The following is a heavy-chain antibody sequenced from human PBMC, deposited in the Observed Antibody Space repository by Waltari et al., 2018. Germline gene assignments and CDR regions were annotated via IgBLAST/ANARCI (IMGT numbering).Heavy chain of an antibody. V-gene: IGHV4-59*01. CDR2: IYYSGRT. CDR3: ARDLLGGDAFDI. Sequence: QVQLQESGPGLVKPSETLSLTCTVSGGSISSYYWSWIRQPPGKGLEWIGYIYYSGRTNYNPSLKSRVTISVDTSKNQFSLKLSSVTAADTAVYYCARDLLGGDAFDIWGQGTMVTVSS. J-gene: IGHJ3*02. CDR1: GGSISSYY. D-gene: IGHD7-27*01.